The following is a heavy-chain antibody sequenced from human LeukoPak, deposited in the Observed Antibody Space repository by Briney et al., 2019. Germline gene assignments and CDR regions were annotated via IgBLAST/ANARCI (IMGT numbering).Heavy chain of an antibody. D-gene: IGHD3-22*01. Sequence: SETLSLTCTVSGGSISSYHWSWSRQPPGKGLEWIGYIYYSGYTNYNPSLKSRVIISVDTSKNQLSLKLSSVTAADTAVYYCAQRGYYDSSGTSLVGSDAFDIWGQGTMVTVSS. CDR3: AQRGYYDSSGTSLVGSDAFDI. J-gene: IGHJ3*02. CDR2: IYYSGYT. CDR1: GGSISSYH. V-gene: IGHV4-59*01.